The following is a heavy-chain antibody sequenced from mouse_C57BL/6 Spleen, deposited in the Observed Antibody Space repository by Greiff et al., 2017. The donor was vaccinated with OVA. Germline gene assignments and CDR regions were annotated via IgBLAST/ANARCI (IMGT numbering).Heavy chain of an antibody. CDR1: GYTFTSYW. CDR2: IYPSDSET. V-gene: IGHV1-61*01. D-gene: IGHD2-3*01. J-gene: IGHJ2*01. Sequence: QVQLQQSGAELVRPGSSVKLSCKASGYTFTSYWMDWVKQRPGQGLEWIGNIYPSDSETHYNQKFKDKATLTVDKSSSTAYMQLSSLTSEDSAVYYCARWDGYYFDYWGQGTTLTVSS. CDR3: ARWDGYYFDY.